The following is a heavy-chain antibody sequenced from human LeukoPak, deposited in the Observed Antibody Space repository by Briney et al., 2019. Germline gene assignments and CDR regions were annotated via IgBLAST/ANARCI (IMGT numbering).Heavy chain of an antibody. V-gene: IGHV3-30*03. CDR1: GFTFSSYG. J-gene: IGHJ6*02. CDR2: ISYDGSNK. D-gene: IGHD1-7*01. Sequence: GGSLRLSCAASGFTFSSYGMHWVRQAPGKGLEWVAVISYDGSNKYYADSVKGRFTISRDNSKNTLYLQMNSLRAEDTAVYYCARAGLELLMWNYYYGMDVWGQGTTVTVSS. CDR3: ARAGLELLMWNYYYGMDV.